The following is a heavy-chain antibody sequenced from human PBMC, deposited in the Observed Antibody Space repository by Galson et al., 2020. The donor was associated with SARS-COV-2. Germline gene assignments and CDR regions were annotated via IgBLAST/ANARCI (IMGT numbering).Heavy chain of an antibody. CDR1: GFTFSSYW. Sequence: GESLKISCAASGFTFSSYWMHWVRQAPGKGLVWVSRINSYGSTIYADSVKGRFTISRDNAKNTLYLQMNSLRAEDTAVYYCTRVKNWYFDLWGRGTLVTVSS. J-gene: IGHJ2*01. V-gene: IGHV3-74*01. CDR3: TRVKNWYFDL. CDR2: INSYGST.